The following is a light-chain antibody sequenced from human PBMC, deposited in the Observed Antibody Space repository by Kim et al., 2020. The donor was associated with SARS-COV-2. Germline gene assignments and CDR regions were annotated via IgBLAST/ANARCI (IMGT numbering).Light chain of an antibody. Sequence: QPVLTQSPSASASLGAPVKLTCTLSSGHSSYAIAWHQQQPEKGPRYLMKLNGDGSHSKGDGIPDRFSGSSSGAERYLTISSLQSEDEADYYCQTWGTGIPVFGGGTQLTVL. J-gene: IGLJ3*02. CDR1: SGHSSYA. CDR2: LNGDGSH. V-gene: IGLV4-69*01. CDR3: QTWGTGIPV.